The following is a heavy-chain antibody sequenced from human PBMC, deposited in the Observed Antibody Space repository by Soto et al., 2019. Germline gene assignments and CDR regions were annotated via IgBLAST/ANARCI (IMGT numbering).Heavy chain of an antibody. V-gene: IGHV3-48*02. CDR3: ARISRDYDGSPFDY. D-gene: IGHD2-15*01. Sequence: QPGGSLRLSCAASGFTFSSYSMSWVRQAPGKGLEWVSYISGSSDTIYYADSVKGRFTISRDNAKNSLYLQVNSLRDEDTAVYYCARISRDYDGSPFDYWGQGTQVTVSS. CDR1: GFTFSSYS. CDR2: ISGSSDTI. J-gene: IGHJ4*02.